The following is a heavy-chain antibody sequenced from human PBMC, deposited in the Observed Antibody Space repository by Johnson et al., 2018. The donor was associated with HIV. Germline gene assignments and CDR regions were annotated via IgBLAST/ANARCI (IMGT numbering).Heavy chain of an antibody. Sequence: VQLVESGGGLVKPGGSLRLSCAASGFTFSNAWMSWVRQAPGKGLEWVGRIKSKTDGGTTDYAAPVKGRFTITRDDSKNTLYLQMNSLKTEDTAVYYCVRVMGGYYSSSFGNAFDIWGQGTMVTVSS. J-gene: IGHJ3*02. D-gene: IGHD6-6*01. V-gene: IGHV3-15*01. CDR2: IKSKTDGGTT. CDR1: GFTFSNAW. CDR3: VRVMGGYYSSSFGNAFDI.